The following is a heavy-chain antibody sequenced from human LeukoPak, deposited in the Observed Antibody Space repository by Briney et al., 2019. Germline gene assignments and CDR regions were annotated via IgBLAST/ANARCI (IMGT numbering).Heavy chain of an antibody. CDR2: ISYDGSNK. J-gene: IGHJ4*02. CDR1: GFIFTSYG. Sequence: GGSLRLSCAASGFIFTSYGMHWVRQAPGKGLEWVAVISYDGSNKFYSASVKGRLTISRDNSKNTLYLQMNSLRVEDTALYYCARDHSTGSAIVYWGQGSLVTVSS. V-gene: IGHV3-30*03. D-gene: IGHD6-19*01. CDR3: ARDHSTGSAIVY.